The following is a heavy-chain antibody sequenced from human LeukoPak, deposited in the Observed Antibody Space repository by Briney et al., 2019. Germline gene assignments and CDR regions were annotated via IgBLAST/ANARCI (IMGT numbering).Heavy chain of an antibody. CDR1: GFTFSSYA. CDR3: ARAGYCSSTSCYYRGPFDY. Sequence: GRSLRLSCAASGFTFSSYAMHWVRQAPGKGLEWVSAISGSGGSTYYADSVKGRFTISRDNSKNTLYLQMNSLRAEDTAVYYCARAGYCSSTSCYYRGPFDYWGQGTLVTVSS. V-gene: IGHV3-23*01. CDR2: ISGSGGST. D-gene: IGHD2-2*01. J-gene: IGHJ4*02.